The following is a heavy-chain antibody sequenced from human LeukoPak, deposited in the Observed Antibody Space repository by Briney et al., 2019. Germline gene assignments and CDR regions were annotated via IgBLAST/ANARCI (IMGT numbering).Heavy chain of an antibody. Sequence: SETLSLTCTVSGVSISSYYWSWIRQPAGKGLEWIGRIHTSGSTNYNPSLKSRVTMSVDTSKNQFSLRLSSVTAADTAVYYCARCSSGWYPCYYFDYWGQGTLVTVSS. CDR2: IHTSGST. CDR3: ARCSSGWYPCYYFDY. V-gene: IGHV4-4*07. D-gene: IGHD6-19*01. CDR1: GVSISSYY. J-gene: IGHJ4*02.